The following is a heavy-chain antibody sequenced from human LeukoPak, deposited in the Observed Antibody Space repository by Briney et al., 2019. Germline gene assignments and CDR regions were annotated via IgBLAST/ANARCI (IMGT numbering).Heavy chain of an antibody. Sequence: ASVKVSCKASGYTFTSYYMHWVRQAPGQGLEWMGIINPSGGSTSYAQKFQGRVTMTRDMSTSTVYMELSSLRSEDTAVYYCARGHHRYQQWLVLYNYWGQGTLVTVSS. CDR2: INPSGGST. J-gene: IGHJ4*02. D-gene: IGHD6-19*01. CDR1: GYTFTSYY. V-gene: IGHV1-46*01. CDR3: ARGHHRYQQWLVLYNY.